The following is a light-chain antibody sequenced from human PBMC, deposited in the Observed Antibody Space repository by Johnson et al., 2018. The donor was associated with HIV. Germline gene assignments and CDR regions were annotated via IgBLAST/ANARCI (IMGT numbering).Light chain of an antibody. CDR3: AAWDDSLNGLYV. J-gene: IGLJ1*01. V-gene: IGLV1-44*01. Sequence: QPLLTQPPSASGTPGQRVTISCSGSISNIGSNTVNWYQHLPGTAPKLLIYSNSQRPSGVPDRLSGSKSDTSASLAISGLQSPDEADYYCAAWDDSLNGLYVFGTGTKVTVL. CDR2: SNS. CDR1: ISNIGSNT.